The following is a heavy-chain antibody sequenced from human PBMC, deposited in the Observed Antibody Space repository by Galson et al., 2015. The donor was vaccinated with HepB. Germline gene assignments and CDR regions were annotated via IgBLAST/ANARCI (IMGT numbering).Heavy chain of an antibody. CDR2: ISYDGSNK. CDR1: GFTFSSYG. CDR3: AKLIGYCSSTSCPGAFDY. Sequence: SLRLSCAASGFTFSSYGMHWVRQAPGKGLEWVAVISYDGSNKYYADSVKGRFTISRDNSKNTLYLQMNSLRAEDTAVYYCAKLIGYCSSTSCPGAFDYWGQGTLVTVSS. J-gene: IGHJ4*02. V-gene: IGHV3-30*18. D-gene: IGHD2-2*01.